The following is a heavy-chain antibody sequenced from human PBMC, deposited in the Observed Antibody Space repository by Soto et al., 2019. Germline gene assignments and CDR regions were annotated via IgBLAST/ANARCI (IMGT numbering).Heavy chain of an antibody. CDR2: IKQDGSEK. Sequence: GGSLRLSCAASGFTFSSYWRSWVRQAPGKGLEWVANIKQDGSEKYYVDSVKGRFTISRDNAENSLYLQMNSLRAEDTAVYYCARDPLSYGSGSYPDYWGQGTLVTV. CDR1: GFTFSSYW. J-gene: IGHJ4*02. D-gene: IGHD3-10*01. V-gene: IGHV3-7*01. CDR3: ARDPLSYGSGSYPDY.